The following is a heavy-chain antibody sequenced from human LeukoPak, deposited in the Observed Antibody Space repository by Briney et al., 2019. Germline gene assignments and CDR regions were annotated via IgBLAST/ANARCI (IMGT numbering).Heavy chain of an antibody. CDR2: ISNNGGYT. CDR3: AKQLGYCSDGSCYFPY. V-gene: IGHV3-23*01. D-gene: IGHD2-15*01. CDR1: GFTFSSSA. J-gene: IGHJ4*02. Sequence: GGSLRLSCAASGFTFSSSAMSWVRQAPGKGLEWVSAISNNGGYTYYADSVQGRFAISRDNSKSTLCLQMNSLKAEDTAVYYCAKQLGYCSDGSCYFPYWGQGTLVTVSS.